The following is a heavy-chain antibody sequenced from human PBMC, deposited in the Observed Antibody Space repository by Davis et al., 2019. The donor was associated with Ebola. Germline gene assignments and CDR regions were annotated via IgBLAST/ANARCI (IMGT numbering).Heavy chain of an antibody. CDR3: ARVPRENYYDSSGYYSHWYYGMDV. CDR2: TYYRSKWYH. CDR1: GDSVSSNSGA. D-gene: IGHD3-22*01. V-gene: IGHV6-1*01. J-gene: IGHJ6*04. Sequence: SQTLSLTCAISGDSVSSNSGAWNWIRQSPSRGLEWLGRTYYRSKWYHDYAVSVESRITINPDTSKNQFSLQLNSVTPEDTAVYYCARVPRENYYDSSGYYSHWYYGMDVWGKGTTVTVSS.